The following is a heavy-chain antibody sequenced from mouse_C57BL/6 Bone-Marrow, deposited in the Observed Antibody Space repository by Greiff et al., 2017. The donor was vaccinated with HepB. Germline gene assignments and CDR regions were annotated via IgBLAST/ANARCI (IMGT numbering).Heavy chain of an antibody. V-gene: IGHV1-74*01. CDR2: IHPSDSDT. Sequence: QVQLKQPGAELVKPGASVKVSCKASGYTFTSYWMHWVKQRPGQGLEWIGRIHPSDSDTNYNQKFKGKATLTVDKSSSTAYMQLSSLTSEDSAVYYCAIPLLDYGSSYDAMDYWGQGTSVTVSS. CDR3: AIPLLDYGSSYDAMDY. CDR1: GYTFTSYW. J-gene: IGHJ4*01. D-gene: IGHD1-1*01.